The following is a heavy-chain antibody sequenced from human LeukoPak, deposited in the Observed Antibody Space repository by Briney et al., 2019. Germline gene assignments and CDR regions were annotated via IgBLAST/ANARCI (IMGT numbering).Heavy chain of an antibody. CDR2: MNPNNGNT. V-gene: IGHV1-8*01. D-gene: IGHD3-10*01. CDR1: GFTFTSYD. CDR3: VRDGEGVAISVNYWFDP. J-gene: IGHJ5*02. Sequence: ASVNVSCKASGFTFTSYDINWVRQASGQGLEWMGWMNPNNGNTGYAQKFQGRVTMTRDTSISTAYMELRGLRSEDTAVYYCVRDGEGVAISVNYWFDPWGQGTLVTVSS.